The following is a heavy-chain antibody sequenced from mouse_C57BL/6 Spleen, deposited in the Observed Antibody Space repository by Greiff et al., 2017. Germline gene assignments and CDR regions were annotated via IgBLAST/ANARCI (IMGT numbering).Heavy chain of an antibody. CDR1: GYTFTSYG. V-gene: IGHV1-81*01. CDR3: ARAGYDYDGDYWYFDV. CDR2: IYPRSGNT. D-gene: IGHD2-4*01. J-gene: IGHJ1*03. Sequence: QVQLQQSGAELARPGASVKLSCKASGYTFTSYGISWVKQRTGQGLEWIGEIYPRSGNTYYNEKFKGKATLTADKSSSTAYMQLSSLTSEDSAVYCCARAGYDYDGDYWYFDVWGTGTTVTVSS.